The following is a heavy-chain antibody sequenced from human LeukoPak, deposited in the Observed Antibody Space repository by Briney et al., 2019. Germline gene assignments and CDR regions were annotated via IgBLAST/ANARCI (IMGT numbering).Heavy chain of an antibody. CDR1: GGSISSGGNY. D-gene: IGHD1-26*01. J-gene: IGHJ4*02. CDR3: ARVKPGELEPDYFDY. V-gene: IGHV4-31*03. CDR2: IYYSGST. Sequence: PQTLSLTCTVSGGSISSGGNYWSWIRQHPGKGLEWIGYIYYSGSTYYNPSLKSRVTISVDTSKNQFSLKLSSVTAADTAVYYCARVKPGELEPDYFDYWGQGTLVTVSS.